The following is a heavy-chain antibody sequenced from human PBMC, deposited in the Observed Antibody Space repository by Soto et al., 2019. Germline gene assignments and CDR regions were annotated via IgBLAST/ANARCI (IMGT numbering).Heavy chain of an antibody. CDR2: INAGNGNT. J-gene: IGHJ4*02. D-gene: IGHD3-10*01. CDR1: GYTFTSYA. V-gene: IGHV1-3*01. CDR3: ARDMGFGLSDY. Sequence: QVQLVQSGAEVKKPGASVKGSCKASGYTFTSYAMHWVRQAPGQRLEWMGWINAGNGNTKYSQKFQGRVTITRDTSASTAYMELSSLRSEDTAVYYCARDMGFGLSDYWGQGTLVTVSS.